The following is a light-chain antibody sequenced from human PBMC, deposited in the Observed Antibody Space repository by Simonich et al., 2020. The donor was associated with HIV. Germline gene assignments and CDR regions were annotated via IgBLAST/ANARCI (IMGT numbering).Light chain of an antibody. Sequence: QSALTQPASVSGSPGQSITISCTGTSSDVGSYNLVSWYQQHAGKAPKVMIYEGSKRPSGVSNRFSGSKSGNTASLTISGLQAEDEADYYCSSYTSSSTHWVFGGGTKLTVL. CDR1: SSDVGSYNL. CDR3: SSYTSSSTHWV. J-gene: IGLJ3*02. V-gene: IGLV2-14*02. CDR2: EGS.